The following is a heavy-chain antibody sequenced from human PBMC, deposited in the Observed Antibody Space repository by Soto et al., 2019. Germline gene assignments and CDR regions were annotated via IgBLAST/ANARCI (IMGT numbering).Heavy chain of an antibody. Sequence: PGESLKISCKGSGYSFTSYWIGWVRQMPGKGLEWMGIIYPGDSDTRYSPSFQGQVTISADKSISTAYLQWSSLKASDTAMYYCAREVVDATPAPHYYYYGLDIWGQGTTVTVSS. CDR3: AREVVDATPAPHYYYYGLDI. CDR2: IYPGDSDT. CDR1: GYSFTSYW. D-gene: IGHD2-15*01. J-gene: IGHJ6*02. V-gene: IGHV5-51*01.